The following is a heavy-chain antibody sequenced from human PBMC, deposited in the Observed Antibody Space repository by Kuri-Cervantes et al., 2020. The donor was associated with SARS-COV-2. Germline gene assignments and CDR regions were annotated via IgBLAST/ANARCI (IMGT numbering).Heavy chain of an antibody. CDR1: GFIFSSYG. J-gene: IGHJ4*02. D-gene: IGHD2-15*01. V-gene: IGHV3-30*18. CDR2: ISYDGSNK. Sequence: GGSLRLSCAASGFIFSSYGMHWVRQAPGKGLEWVAVISYDGSNKYYADSVKGRFTISRDNSKNTLYLQMNSLRAEDTAVYYCAKLTGGGYCSGGGCYFAPKYYLDYWGQGTRVTVSS. CDR3: AKLTGGGYCSGGGCYFAPKYYLDY.